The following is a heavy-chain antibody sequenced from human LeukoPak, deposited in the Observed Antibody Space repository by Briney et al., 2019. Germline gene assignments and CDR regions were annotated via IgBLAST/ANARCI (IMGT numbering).Heavy chain of an antibody. CDR1: GFTFRSYS. CDR2: ISSSSSYI. CDR3: ARPLVPAAISAYGMDV. D-gene: IGHD2-2*02. J-gene: IGHJ6*02. V-gene: IGHV3-21*01. Sequence: PGGSLRLSCAASGFTFRSYSMNWVRKAPGKGLEWVSSISSSSSYIYYADSVKGRFTISRDNAKNSLYLQMNSLRAEDTAVYYCARPLVPAAISAYGMDVWGQGTTVTVSS.